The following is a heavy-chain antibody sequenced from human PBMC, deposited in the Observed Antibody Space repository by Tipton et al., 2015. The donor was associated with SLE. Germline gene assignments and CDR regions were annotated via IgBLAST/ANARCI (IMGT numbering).Heavy chain of an antibody. CDR1: GGSISSYY. Sequence: LRLSCTVSGGSISSYYWSWIRQPPGRGLEWIGYIYYSGSTYYNPSLKSRVTISVDTSKNQFSLKLSSVTAADTAVYYCAREGGAFDIWGQGTMVTVSS. CDR2: IYYSGST. V-gene: IGHV4-59*12. J-gene: IGHJ3*02. CDR3: AREGGAFDI. D-gene: IGHD3-16*01.